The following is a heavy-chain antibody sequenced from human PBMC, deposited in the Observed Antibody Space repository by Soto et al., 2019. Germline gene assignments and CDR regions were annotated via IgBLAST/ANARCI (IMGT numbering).Heavy chain of an antibody. CDR1: GGSFTDNY. V-gene: IGHV4-34*01. CDR2: INHGGTT. CDR3: ARVLNRRVLRGVMKREWFDP. D-gene: IGHD3-10*01. Sequence: SETLSLTCAVYGGSFTDNYWSWIRQSPGKGLEWIGEINHGGTTNYNPSLKSRLTISVDTSKNQFSLNLTSVTAADTAVYYCARVLNRRVLRGVMKREWFDPWGQGTLVTVSS. J-gene: IGHJ5*02.